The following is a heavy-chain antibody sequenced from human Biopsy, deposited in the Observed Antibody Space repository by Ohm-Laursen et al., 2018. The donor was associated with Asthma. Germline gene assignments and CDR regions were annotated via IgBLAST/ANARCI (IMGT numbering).Heavy chain of an antibody. D-gene: IGHD5-12*01. CDR2: LIPVLGTP. J-gene: IGHJ6*02. Sequence: SVKVSCKVSGDSFSNYAISWVRQAPGQGLEWMGGLIPVLGTPDHAQMFEGRVTITADESTSTAYMELSSLSSEDTAAYYCARGYSGSDRIVYYYSGLEVWGQGTTVTVSS. CDR1: GDSFSNYA. V-gene: IGHV1-69*13. CDR3: ARGYSGSDRIVYYYSGLEV.